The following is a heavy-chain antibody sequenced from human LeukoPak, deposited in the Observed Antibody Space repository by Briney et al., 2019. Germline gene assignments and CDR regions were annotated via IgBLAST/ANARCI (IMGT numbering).Heavy chain of an antibody. CDR3: AKGRDGYNSGFDY. Sequence: GGSLRLSCAASGFTFSSYGMHWVRQAPGKGLEWVAVISYDGSYKDYADSVKGRFTISRDNSKNTLYLQMNSLRAEDTAVYYCAKGRDGYNSGFDYWGQGTLVTVSS. CDR1: GFTFSSYG. J-gene: IGHJ4*02. V-gene: IGHV3-33*05. D-gene: IGHD5-24*01. CDR2: ISYDGSYK.